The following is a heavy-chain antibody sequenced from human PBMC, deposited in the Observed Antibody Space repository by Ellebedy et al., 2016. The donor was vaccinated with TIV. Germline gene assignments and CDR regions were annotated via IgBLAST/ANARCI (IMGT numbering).Heavy chain of an antibody. V-gene: IGHV4-39*07. J-gene: IGHJ4*02. Sequence: SETLSLTCAVSGGSISSIDHYWGWIRQPPGKALEWIGSIYHSGSSYYNPSLRSRDTMSVDTSKNQFSLKLSSVTAADTAVYYCARDRRGSYDFWGQGTLITVSS. D-gene: IGHD3-10*01. CDR3: ARDRRGSYDF. CDR1: GGSISSIDHY. CDR2: IYHSGSS.